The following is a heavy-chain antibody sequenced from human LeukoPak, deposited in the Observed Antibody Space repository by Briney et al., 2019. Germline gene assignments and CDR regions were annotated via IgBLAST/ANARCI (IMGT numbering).Heavy chain of an antibody. D-gene: IGHD3-3*01. CDR1: GGSFSGYY. CDR2: INHSGST. J-gene: IGHJ5*02. V-gene: IGHV4-34*01. CDR3: ARGRYYDFWSGSNNWFDP. Sequence: KTSETLSLTCAVYGGSFSGYYWSWIRQPPGKGLEWIGEINHSGSTNYNPSLKSRVTISVDTSNTQFSLKLSFVTAADTAVYYCARGRYYDFWSGSNNWFDPWGQGTLVTVSS.